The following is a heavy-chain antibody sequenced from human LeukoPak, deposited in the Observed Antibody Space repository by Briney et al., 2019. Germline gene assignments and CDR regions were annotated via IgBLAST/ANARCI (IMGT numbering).Heavy chain of an antibody. CDR1: GGSISSYY. J-gene: IGHJ5*02. D-gene: IGHD3-22*01. Sequence: SETLSLTCTVSGGSISSYYWSWIRQPAGKGLEWIGRIYTSGSTNYNPSLKSRVTMSVDTSKNQFSLRLTSVTVADTAVYYCAREFYYYDSSGDNWFDPWGQGTLVTVSS. V-gene: IGHV4-4*07. CDR2: IYTSGST. CDR3: AREFYYYDSSGDNWFDP.